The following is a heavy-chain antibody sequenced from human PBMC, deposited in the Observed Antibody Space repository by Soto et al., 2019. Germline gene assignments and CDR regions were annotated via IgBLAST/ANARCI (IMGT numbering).Heavy chain of an antibody. CDR2: IWYDGSNK. Sequence: QVQLVESGGGVVQPGRSLRLSCAASGFTFSSYGMHWVRQAPGKGLEWVALIWYDGSNKYYADSAKGRFTISRDNSKNALYLQMNSLRAEYTAVYYCARDSGWIFDYWGQGTLVTVSS. D-gene: IGHD6-19*01. CDR1: GFTFSSYG. J-gene: IGHJ4*02. CDR3: ARDSGWIFDY. V-gene: IGHV3-33*01.